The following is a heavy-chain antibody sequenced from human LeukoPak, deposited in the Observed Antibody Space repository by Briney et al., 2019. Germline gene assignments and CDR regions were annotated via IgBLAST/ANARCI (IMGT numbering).Heavy chain of an antibody. D-gene: IGHD6-19*01. CDR2: IYYSGST. J-gene: IGHJ5*02. V-gene: IGHV4-59*08. CDR1: GGSISSYY. Sequence: PSETLSLTCTVSGGSISSYYWSRIRQPPGKGLEWIGYIYYSGSTNYNPSLKSRVTISVDTSKNQFSLKLSSVTAADTAVYYCARRYSGWYNNWFDPWGQGTLDTVSS. CDR3: ARRYSGWYNNWFDP.